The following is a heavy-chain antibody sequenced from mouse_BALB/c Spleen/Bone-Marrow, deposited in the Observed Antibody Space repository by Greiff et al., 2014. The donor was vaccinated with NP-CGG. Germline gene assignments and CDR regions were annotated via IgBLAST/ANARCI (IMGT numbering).Heavy chain of an antibody. CDR2: IDPANGNT. V-gene: IGHV14-3*02. CDR3: ARGGTTATWYFDV. D-gene: IGHD1-2*01. Sequence: DVMLVESGAELVKPGASVKLSCTASGFNIKDTYMHWVKQRPEQGLEWIGRIDPANGNTKYDPKFQGKATITADTSSNTAYLQLSSLTSEDTAVYYCARGGTTATWYFDVWGAGTTVTVSS. J-gene: IGHJ1*01. CDR1: GFNIKDTY.